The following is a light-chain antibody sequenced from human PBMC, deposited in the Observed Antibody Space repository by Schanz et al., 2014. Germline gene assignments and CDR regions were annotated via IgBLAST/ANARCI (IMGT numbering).Light chain of an antibody. J-gene: IGKJ1*01. CDR3: QHYNSYSGT. Sequence: EIVMTQSPATLSVSPGERATLSCRASQSVSSNLAWYQQKPGQAPRLLIYGASNGATGIPDRFSGSGSGTDFTLTISSLQPDDFATYYCQHYNSYSGTFGQGTKVEIK. V-gene: IGKV3D-15*01. CDR1: QSVSSN. CDR2: GAS.